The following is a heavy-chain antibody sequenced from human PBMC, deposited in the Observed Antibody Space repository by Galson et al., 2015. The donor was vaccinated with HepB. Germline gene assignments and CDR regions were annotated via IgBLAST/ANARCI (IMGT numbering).Heavy chain of an antibody. D-gene: IGHD2-15*01. Sequence: SLRLSCAASGFSFNNPAMNWVRQAPGKGLEWVSSINSGSTSISYADSMKGRFTISRDNAKNSLYLQMNSLRVEDTAVYYCARGGGSYNVWGQGTLVTVSS. V-gene: IGHV3-21*06. CDR1: GFSFNNPA. J-gene: IGHJ4*02. CDR2: INSGSTSI. CDR3: ARGGGSYNV.